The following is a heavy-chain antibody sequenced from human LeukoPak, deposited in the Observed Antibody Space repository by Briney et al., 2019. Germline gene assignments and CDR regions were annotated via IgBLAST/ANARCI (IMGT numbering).Heavy chain of an antibody. CDR3: ARFYDFRHFDV. CDR1: GFIFDDYY. Sequence: GGSLRLSCVVSGFIFDDYYMSWIRQAPGRGLEWISYISGSDNTVFYADSVQGRFTISRDNTKNSLYLQMNSLRTEDTAVYYCARFYDFRHFDVWGRGTLVAVSS. CDR2: ISGSDNTV. J-gene: IGHJ2*01. V-gene: IGHV3-11*04. D-gene: IGHD3-3*01.